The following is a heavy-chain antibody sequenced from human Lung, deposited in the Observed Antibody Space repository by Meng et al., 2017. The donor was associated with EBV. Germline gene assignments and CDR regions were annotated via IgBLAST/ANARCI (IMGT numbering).Heavy chain of an antibody. J-gene: IGHJ4*02. D-gene: IGHD2-21*01. Sequence: QVQVQQWGAGLLKPSDTLSLPCAVYGGSFSGYYASWIRQPPGEGLEWIGEINHSGSTNNNPSLKSRVTISVDTSKNQFSLKLSSVTAADTAVYYCAREPDSLGYWGQGTLVTVSS. V-gene: IGHV4-34*01. CDR1: GGSFSGYY. CDR3: AREPDSLGY. CDR2: INHSGST.